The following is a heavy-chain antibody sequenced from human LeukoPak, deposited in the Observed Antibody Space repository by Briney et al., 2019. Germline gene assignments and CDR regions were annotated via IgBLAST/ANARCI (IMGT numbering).Heavy chain of an antibody. Sequence: TGGSLRLSCSASGFTLSNYWMHWVRQAPGKGLVWVSRINTDGGSTNYADSVKGRFTVSRDNARNTLYLQMNRLRAEDTAVYYCARVIGWDEPFDIWGQGTMVTVSS. V-gene: IGHV3-74*01. CDR2: INTDGGST. CDR1: GFTLSNYW. J-gene: IGHJ3*02. CDR3: ARVIGWDEPFDI. D-gene: IGHD1-26*01.